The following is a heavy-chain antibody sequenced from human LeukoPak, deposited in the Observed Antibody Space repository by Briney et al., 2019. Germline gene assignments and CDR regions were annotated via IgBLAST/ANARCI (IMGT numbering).Heavy chain of an antibody. CDR3: AREVYYDSSGYYSRDAFDI. J-gene: IGHJ3*02. V-gene: IGHV4-34*01. CDR2: INHSRST. CDR1: GGSFSGYY. Sequence: SETLSLTCAVYGGSFSGYYWSWIRQPPGKGLEWIGEINHSRSTNYNPSLKSRVTISVDTSKNQFSLKLSSVTAADTAVYYCAREVYYDSSGYYSRDAFDIWGQGTMVTVSS. D-gene: IGHD3-22*01.